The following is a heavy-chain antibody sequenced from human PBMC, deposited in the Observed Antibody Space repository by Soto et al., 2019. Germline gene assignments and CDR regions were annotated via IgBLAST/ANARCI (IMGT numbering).Heavy chain of an antibody. J-gene: IGHJ2*01. D-gene: IGHD7-27*01. CDR1: GFTFSSYA. CDR3: ARVIPDWGSGWYFDL. V-gene: IGHV3-30-3*01. Sequence: QVQLVESGGGVVQPGRSLRLSCAASGFTFSSYAMHWVRQAPGKGLEWVAVISYDGSNKYYADSVKGRFTISRDNSKNPLYLQMNSLRAEDTAVYYCARVIPDWGSGWYFDLWGRGTLVTVSS. CDR2: ISYDGSNK.